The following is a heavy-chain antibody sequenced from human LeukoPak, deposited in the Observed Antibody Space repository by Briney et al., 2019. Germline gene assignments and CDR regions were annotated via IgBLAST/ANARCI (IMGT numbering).Heavy chain of an antibody. D-gene: IGHD1-7*01. CDR1: GFTFSSYA. CDR2: ISDSGGST. CDR3: ANSNWNYRN. J-gene: IGHJ4*02. Sequence: QPGGSLRLSSAASGFTFSSYAMTWVRQAPGKGLEWVSGISDSGGSTYYADSVKGRFTISRDNSKNTLYLQMNSLGAEDTAVYYCANSNWNYRNWGQGTLVTVSS. V-gene: IGHV3-23*01.